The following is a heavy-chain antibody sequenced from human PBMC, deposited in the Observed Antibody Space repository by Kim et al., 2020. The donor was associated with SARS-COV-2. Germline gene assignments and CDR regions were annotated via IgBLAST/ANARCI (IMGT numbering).Heavy chain of an antibody. CDR2: IYYSGST. D-gene: IGHD3-16*02. V-gene: IGHV4-39*07. J-gene: IGHJ4*02. CDR3: ARDGGTYYDYVWGSYRPYYFDY. Sequence: SETLSLTCAVSGGSISSSIYYWGWIRQPPGKGLEWIGSIYYSGSTYYNPSLKSRVTISVDTSKNQFSLKLSSVTAADTAVYYCARDGGTYYDYVWGSYRPYYFDYWGQGTLVTVSS. CDR1: GGSISSSIYY.